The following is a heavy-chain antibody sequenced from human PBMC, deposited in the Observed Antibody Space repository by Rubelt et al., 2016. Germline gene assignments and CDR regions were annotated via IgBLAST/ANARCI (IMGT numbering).Heavy chain of an antibody. CDR1: GGSISSSSYY. CDR2: IYYSGST. Sequence: QLQLQESGPGLVKPSETLSLTCTVSGGSISSSSYYWGWIRQPPGKGLEWIGSIYYSGSTYYNPSLKSRVTISVDTSKHQFSLKLSSVTAADTAVYYWATLQEHFLGGANWGQGTLVTVSS. D-gene: IGHD3-3*02. J-gene: IGHJ4*02. V-gene: IGHV4-39*01. CDR3: ATLQEHFLGGAN.